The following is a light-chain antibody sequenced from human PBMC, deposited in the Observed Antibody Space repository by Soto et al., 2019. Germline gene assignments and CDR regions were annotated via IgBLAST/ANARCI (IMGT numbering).Light chain of an antibody. J-gene: IGLJ7*01. CDR3: YSYAGSFTWM. V-gene: IGLV2-23*02. CDR2: DVS. Sequence: QSALTQPASVSGSLGQSVTISCTGTNSDVGGYDLVSWYQQHPGKAPKLMISDVSKRPSGVSIRFSGSKSGNTASLTISGLQAEDEADYYCYSYAGSFTWMFGGGTQLTVL. CDR1: NSDVGGYDL.